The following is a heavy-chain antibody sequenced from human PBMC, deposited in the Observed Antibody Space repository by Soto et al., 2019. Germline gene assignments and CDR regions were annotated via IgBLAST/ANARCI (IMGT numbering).Heavy chain of an antibody. V-gene: IGHV4-59*07. CDR3: ARGRIEAWFEP. CDR1: VGSISSYY. Sequence: SDTLSLTCTFSVGSISSYYWSWIRHPPGKGLEWIGYIYYSGSTNYNPSLKSRVTISVDTSKNQFSLKLSSVTAADTAVYYCARGRIEAWFEPWGHGTLVTVS. CDR2: IYYSGST. J-gene: IGHJ5*02. D-gene: IGHD5-12*01.